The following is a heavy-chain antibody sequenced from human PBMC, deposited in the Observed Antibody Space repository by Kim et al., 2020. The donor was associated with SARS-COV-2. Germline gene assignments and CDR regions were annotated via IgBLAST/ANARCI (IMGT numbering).Heavy chain of an antibody. Sequence: SVKVSCKASGGTFSSYAISWVRQAPGQGLEWMGGIIPIFGTANYAQKFQGRVTITADESTSTAYMELSSLRSEDTAVYYCAFHSSSSLLGFGYWGQGTLVTVSS. CDR1: GGTFSSYA. CDR2: IIPIFGTA. CDR3: AFHSSSSLLGFGY. V-gene: IGHV1-69*13. D-gene: IGHD6-6*01. J-gene: IGHJ4*02.